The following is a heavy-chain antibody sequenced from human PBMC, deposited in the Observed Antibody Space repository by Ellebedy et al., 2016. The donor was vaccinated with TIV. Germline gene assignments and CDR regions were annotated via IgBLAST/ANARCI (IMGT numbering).Heavy chain of an antibody. CDR3: TRAYSSSWSGYFDS. Sequence: SLKISXAASGYTFDDHGMQWVRQAPGKGLEWVSSISWNGGRVDYADSVKGRFTVSRDNAKNHLYLQMNSLRREDTALYYCTRAYSSSWSGYFDSWGQGTLVTVSS. V-gene: IGHV3-9*01. CDR1: GYTFDDHG. J-gene: IGHJ4*02. CDR2: ISWNGGRV. D-gene: IGHD6-13*01.